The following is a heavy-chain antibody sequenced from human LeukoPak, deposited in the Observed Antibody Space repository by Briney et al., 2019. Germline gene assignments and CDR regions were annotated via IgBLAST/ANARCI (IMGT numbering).Heavy chain of an antibody. CDR2: ISGSGGST. J-gene: IGHJ4*02. Sequence: PGGSLRLSRAASGFTFSSYAMSWVRQAPGKGLEWVSAISGSGGSTYYADSVKGRFTISRDNSKNTLYLQMNSLRAEDTAVYYCAKTGYDYIWGSYRPTFFDYWGQGTLVTVSS. CDR3: AKTGYDYIWGSYRPTFFDY. CDR1: GFTFSSYA. V-gene: IGHV3-23*01. D-gene: IGHD3-16*02.